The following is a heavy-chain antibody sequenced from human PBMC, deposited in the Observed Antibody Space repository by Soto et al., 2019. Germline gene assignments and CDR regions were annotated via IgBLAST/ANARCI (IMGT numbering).Heavy chain of an antibody. J-gene: IGHJ6*02. CDR1: GFTFSSYA. D-gene: IGHD1-1*01. Sequence: QVQLVESGGGVVQPGRSLRLCCAASGFTFSSYAIHWIRKAPGKGLEWVAVISYDGSNKYYADSVKGRFTISRDNSKNTLYLQMNSLRAEDTAVYYCARDRLRYNWNDFPYYYYGMDVWGQGTTVTVSS. CDR3: ARDRLRYNWNDFPYYYYGMDV. V-gene: IGHV3-30-3*01. CDR2: ISYDGSNK.